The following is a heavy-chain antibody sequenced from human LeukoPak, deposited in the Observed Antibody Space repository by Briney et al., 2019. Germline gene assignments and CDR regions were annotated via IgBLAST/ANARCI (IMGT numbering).Heavy chain of an antibody. CDR1: EFTFDDYA. CDR2: ISWNSGSI. Sequence: GRSLRLSCAASEFTFDDYAMHWVRQAPGKGLGWVSGISWNSGSICYADSVKGRFTISRDNAKNSLYLQMNSLRAKDTALYYCAKDVAAAGDAFDVWGQGTMVTVSS. V-gene: IGHV3-9*01. D-gene: IGHD6-13*01. CDR3: AKDVAAAGDAFDV. J-gene: IGHJ3*01.